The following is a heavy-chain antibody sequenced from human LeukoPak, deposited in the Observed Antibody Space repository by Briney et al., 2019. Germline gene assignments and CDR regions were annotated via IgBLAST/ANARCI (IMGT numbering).Heavy chain of an antibody. CDR1: GGTFSSYA. CDR3: ARGRMVRGVIFYH. Sequence: WASVKVSCKASGGTFSSYAISWVRQAPGQGLEWMGGIIPIFGTANYAQKFQGRVTITADESTSTAYMELSSLRSEDTAVYYCARGRMVRGVIFYHWGQGTLVTVSS. D-gene: IGHD3-10*01. CDR2: IIPIFGTA. J-gene: IGHJ4*02. V-gene: IGHV1-69*13.